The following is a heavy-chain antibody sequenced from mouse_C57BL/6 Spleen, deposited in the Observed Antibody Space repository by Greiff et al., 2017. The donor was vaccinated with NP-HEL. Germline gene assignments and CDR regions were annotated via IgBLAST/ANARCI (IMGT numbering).Heavy chain of an antibody. J-gene: IGHJ2*01. CDR2: IYPGDGAT. Sequence: QVQLQQSGPELVKPGASVTISCKASGYAFSSSWMNWVKQRPGKGLEWIGLIYPGDGATNFNGKFTGMATLTADKSSSTAYMHLSSLTSEDSAVYLCARCDGRSPFDYWGQGTTLTVSS. CDR3: ARCDGRSPFDY. CDR1: GYAFSSSW. D-gene: IGHD1-1*01. V-gene: IGHV1-82*01.